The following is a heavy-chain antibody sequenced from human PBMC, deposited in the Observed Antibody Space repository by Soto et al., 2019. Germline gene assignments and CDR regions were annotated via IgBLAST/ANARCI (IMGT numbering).Heavy chain of an antibody. CDR1: GFTFSTYA. V-gene: IGHV3-23*01. D-gene: IGHD4-17*01. CDR2: ISASSAET. CDR3: AHPRGYGVFDAYDF. J-gene: IGHJ3*01. Sequence: PGGSLRLSCAASGFTFSTYAMSWVRQAPGKGLEWVSAISASSAETYYADSLRGRFTISRDNSINTLYLHMSSLRTEDTAVYYCAHPRGYGVFDAYDFWGQGALVTVSS.